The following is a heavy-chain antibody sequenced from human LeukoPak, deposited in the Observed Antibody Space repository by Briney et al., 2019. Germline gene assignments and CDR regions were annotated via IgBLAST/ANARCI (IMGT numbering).Heavy chain of an antibody. CDR1: GFSLSTSGMC. J-gene: IGHJ4*02. V-gene: IGHV2-70*01. D-gene: IGHD3-10*01. CDR2: IDWDDDK. CDR3: ARIRYPGRYFDY. Sequence: ESGPTLVNPTQTLTLTCTFSGFSLSTSGMCVSWIRQPPGKALEWLALIDWDDDKYYSTSLKTRLTISKDTSKNQVVLTMTNMVPVDTATYYCARIRYPGRYFDYWGQGTLVTVSS.